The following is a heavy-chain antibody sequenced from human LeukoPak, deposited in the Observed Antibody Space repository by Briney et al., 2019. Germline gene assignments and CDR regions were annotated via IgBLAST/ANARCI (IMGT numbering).Heavy chain of an antibody. Sequence: SETLSLTCTVSGVSISSYYWSWIRQPPGKGLEWIGYIYYSGSTNYNPSLKSRVTISVDTSKNQFPLKLSSVTAADTAVYYCARGGGKYSSYPTLDYWGQGTLVTVSS. CDR1: GVSISSYY. D-gene: IGHD6-6*01. CDR3: ARGGGKYSSYPTLDY. CDR2: IYYSGST. V-gene: IGHV4-59*01. J-gene: IGHJ4*02.